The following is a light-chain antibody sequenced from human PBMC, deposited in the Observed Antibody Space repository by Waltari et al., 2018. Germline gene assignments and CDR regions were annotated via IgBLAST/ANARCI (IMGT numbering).Light chain of an antibody. V-gene: IGLV2-11*01. Sequence: QSALTQPRPVSGSPGQSVTISCIGTSGDVGGYNYVSWYQHHSGQAPKLIIYAINKRPSGVLDRFSGSRSGNTASLTISRLQAEDEADYYCSSYAGSDTFVVLGGGTKVTVL. CDR2: AIN. J-gene: IGLJ2*01. CDR1: SGDVGGYNY. CDR3: SSYAGSDTFVV.